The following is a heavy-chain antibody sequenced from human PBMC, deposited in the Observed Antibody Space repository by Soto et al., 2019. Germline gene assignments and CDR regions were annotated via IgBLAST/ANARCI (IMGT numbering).Heavy chain of an antibody. J-gene: IGHJ4*02. D-gene: IGHD6-13*01. CDR1: GGSVSSGDYY. CDR2: VHYSGST. V-gene: IGHV4-61*10. CDR3: ARVAASGSWVFDY. Sequence: QVQLQESGPGLVKPSETLSLTCTVSGGSVSSGDYYWSWIRQPAGKGLEWIGYVHYSGSTKYNPSLESRVTISVDTSKNQFSLKLNSVTAADTVVYYCARVAASGSWVFDYWSQGTLVTVSS.